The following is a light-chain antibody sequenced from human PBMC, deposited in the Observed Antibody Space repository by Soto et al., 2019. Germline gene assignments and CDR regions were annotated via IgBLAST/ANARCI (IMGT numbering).Light chain of an antibody. CDR1: QSVRSN. CDR2: DAS. Sequence: EIGMTRSPATLSVSPGERATLSCRASQSVRSNYLAWYQQKPGQAPRLLIYDASTRATGIPARFTGSGSGTEFTLTISSLQTEDLAVYFCQQYSGWPLTCGPGTKVDIK. CDR3: QQYSGWPLT. V-gene: IGKV3-15*01. J-gene: IGKJ3*01.